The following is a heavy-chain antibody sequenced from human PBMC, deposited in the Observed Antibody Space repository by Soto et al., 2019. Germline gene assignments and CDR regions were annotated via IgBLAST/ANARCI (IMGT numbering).Heavy chain of an antibody. V-gene: IGHV3-33*01. CDR3: ARAPRYYYMDV. Sequence: QVQLVESGGGVVQPGRSLRLSCAASGFTIRSYGMHWVRQAPAKGLEWVAVIWYDGSNKYYADSVKGRFTISRDNSKNTLYLQMNSLRAEDTAVYYCARAPRYYYMDVWGKGTTVTVSS. CDR2: IWYDGSNK. CDR1: GFTIRSYG. J-gene: IGHJ6*03.